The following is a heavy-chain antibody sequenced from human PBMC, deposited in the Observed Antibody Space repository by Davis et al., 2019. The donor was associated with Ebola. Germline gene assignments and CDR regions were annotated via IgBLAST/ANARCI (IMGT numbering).Heavy chain of an antibody. V-gene: IGHV1-8*01. Sequence: ASSVTVSCKASGYTFTSYDINWVRQATGQGLEWMGWMNPNSGNTGYAQKFQGRVTMTRNTSISTAYMELSRLRSEDTAVYYCARGLLWFGEYYFDYWGQGTLVTVSS. CDR2: MNPNSGNT. CDR1: GYTFTSYD. D-gene: IGHD3-10*01. J-gene: IGHJ4*02. CDR3: ARGLLWFGEYYFDY.